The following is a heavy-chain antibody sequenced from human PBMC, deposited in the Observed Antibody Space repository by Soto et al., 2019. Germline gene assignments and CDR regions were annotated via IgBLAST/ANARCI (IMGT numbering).Heavy chain of an antibody. CDR1: GFTFSSYG. V-gene: IGHV3-33*01. CDR2: IWYDGSNK. CDR3: ARASYYYDGMDV. Sequence: QVQLVESGGGGVQPGRSLRLSCAASGFTFSSYGMHWVRQAPGKGLEWVAVIWYDGSNKYYADPVKGRFTISRDNSKNTLYLQMNSLRAEDTAVYYCARASYYYDGMDVWGQGTTVTVSS. J-gene: IGHJ6*02.